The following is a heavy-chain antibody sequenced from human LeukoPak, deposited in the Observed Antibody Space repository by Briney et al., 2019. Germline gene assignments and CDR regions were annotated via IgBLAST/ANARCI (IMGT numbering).Heavy chain of an antibody. CDR1: GFTFSSYA. CDR2: ISGSGGST. V-gene: IGHV3-23*01. CDR3: AKADSSGYYFLAGRTNPFDY. D-gene: IGHD3-22*01. J-gene: IGHJ4*02. Sequence: GGSLRLSCAASGFTFSSYAMSWVRQAPGKGLEWVSAISGSGGSTYYADSVKGRFTISRDNSKNTLYLQMNSLRAEDTAVYYCAKADSSGYYFLAGRTNPFDYWGQGTPVTVSS.